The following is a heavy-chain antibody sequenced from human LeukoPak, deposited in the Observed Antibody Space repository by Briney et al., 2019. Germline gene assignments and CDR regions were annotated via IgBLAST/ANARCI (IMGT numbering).Heavy chain of an antibody. V-gene: IGHV3-21*01. CDR3: ARDDSSGWYGSCDY. CDR1: GFTFSSYS. CDR2: ISSSSSYI. D-gene: IGHD6-19*01. J-gene: IGHJ4*02. Sequence: PGGSLRLSCAASGFTFSSYSMNWVRQAPGKGLEWVSSISSSSSYIYYADSVKGRFTISRDNAKNSLYLQMNSLRAEDTAVYYCARDDSSGWYGSCDYWGQGTLVTVSS.